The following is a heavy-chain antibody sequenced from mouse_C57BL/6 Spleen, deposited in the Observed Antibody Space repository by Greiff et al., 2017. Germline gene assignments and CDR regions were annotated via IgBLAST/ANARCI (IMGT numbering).Heavy chain of an antibody. CDR2: IRNKANGYTT. CDR1: GFTFTDYY. CDR3: ARYKDLTGGDYAMDY. J-gene: IGHJ4*01. D-gene: IGHD3-2*01. V-gene: IGHV7-3*01. Sequence: EVMLVESGGGLVQPGGSLSLSCAASGFTFTDYYMSWVRQPPGKALEWLGFIRNKANGYTTEYSASVKGRFTISRDNSQSILYLQMNALRAEDSATYYCARYKDLTGGDYAMDYWGQGTSVTVSS.